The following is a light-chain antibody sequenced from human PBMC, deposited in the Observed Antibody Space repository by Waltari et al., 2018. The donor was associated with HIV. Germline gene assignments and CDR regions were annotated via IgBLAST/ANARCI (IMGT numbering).Light chain of an antibody. CDR3: CSYAGSYTVV. J-gene: IGLJ2*01. V-gene: IGLV2-11*01. Sequence: QSALTQPRSVSGSPGQSVTISCPGTSSDVGGYNYAFWYQQHPGKAPKLMIYDVSKRPSGVPDRFSGSKSGNTASLTISGLQAEDEADYYCCSYAGSYTVVFGGGTKLTVL. CDR2: DVS. CDR1: SSDVGGYNY.